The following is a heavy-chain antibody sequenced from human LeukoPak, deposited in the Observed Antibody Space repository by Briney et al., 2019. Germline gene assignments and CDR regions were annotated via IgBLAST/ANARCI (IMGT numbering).Heavy chain of an antibody. CDR3: ARLHYYDSSGPIFDY. Sequence: SETLSLTCTVSGGSISSYYWSWIRQPPGKGLEWIGYIYYSGSTNYNPSLKSRVTISVDTSKNQFSLKLSSVTAADTAVYYCARLHYYDSSGPIFDYWGQGTLVTVSS. J-gene: IGHJ4*02. CDR1: GGSISSYY. CDR2: IYYSGST. D-gene: IGHD3-22*01. V-gene: IGHV4-59*01.